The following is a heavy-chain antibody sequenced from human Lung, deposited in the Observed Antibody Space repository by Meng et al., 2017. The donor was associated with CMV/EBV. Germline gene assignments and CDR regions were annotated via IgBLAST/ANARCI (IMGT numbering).Heavy chain of an antibody. Sequence: QVHPLPSGPEVKKPGASVRVSCKASGYTFGSYGICWVRQAPGQGLEWMGWFVNYVDTYPAPKFQGRVTMTTDTHTNTAFMELRSLTSDDTAVYYCASGTPGRSYCDYWGQGTLVTVSS. CDR2: FVNYVDT. CDR1: GYTFGSYG. J-gene: IGHJ4*02. CDR3: ASGTPGRSYCDY. V-gene: IGHV1-18*01. D-gene: IGHD2-15*01.